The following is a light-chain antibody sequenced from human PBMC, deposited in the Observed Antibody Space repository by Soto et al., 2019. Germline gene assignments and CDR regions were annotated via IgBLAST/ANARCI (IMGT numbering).Light chain of an antibody. CDR1: SSNIGSNT. Sequence: QSVLTQPPSASGTPGQRVTISCSGSSSNIGSNTVNWYQQLPRTAPKLLIYSNYQRPSGVPDRFSGSKSGTSASLAISGLQSEDEADYSCAAWDDSVNVGVFGGGTKLTVL. V-gene: IGLV1-44*01. J-gene: IGLJ3*02. CDR3: AAWDDSVNVGV. CDR2: SNY.